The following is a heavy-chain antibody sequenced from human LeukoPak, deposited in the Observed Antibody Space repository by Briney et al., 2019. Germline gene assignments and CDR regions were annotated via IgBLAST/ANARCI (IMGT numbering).Heavy chain of an antibody. CDR2: ISHTGGSP. D-gene: IGHD2-15*01. CDR3: AKNADRGAYCRGGSCYPYYYYYMDV. J-gene: IGHJ6*03. CDR1: GITFSSYG. Sequence: GGSLRLSCAASGITFSSYGMSSVRQVPAKGLEWVSTISHTGGSPYYADSVKGRFTVSRDNSKNTLYLQMNSLTVEDTAIYYCAKNADRGAYCRGGSCYPYYYYYMDVWGTGTTVTISS. V-gene: IGHV3-23*01.